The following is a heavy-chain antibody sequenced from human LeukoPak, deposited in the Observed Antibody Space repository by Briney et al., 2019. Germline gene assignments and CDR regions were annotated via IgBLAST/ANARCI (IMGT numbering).Heavy chain of an antibody. CDR2: IIPIFGTA. J-gene: IGHJ4*01. CDR3: ARARLGYSSGWPRFDY. D-gene: IGHD6-19*01. V-gene: IGHV1-69*13. Sequence: GASVKVSCKASGGTFSSYAISWVRQAPGRGLEWMGGIIPIFGTANYAQKFQGRVTITADESTSTAYMELSSLRSEDTAVYYCARARLGYSSGWPRFDYWGQGTLVTVSS. CDR1: GGTFSSYA.